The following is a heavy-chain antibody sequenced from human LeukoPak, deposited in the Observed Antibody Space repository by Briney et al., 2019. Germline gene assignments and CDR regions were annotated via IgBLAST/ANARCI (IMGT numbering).Heavy chain of an antibody. CDR3: AKHLLQWELADY. J-gene: IGHJ4*02. CDR1: GFTFNNYG. V-gene: IGHV3-30*18. Sequence: GGSLRLSCAASGFTFNNYGMHWVRQAPGKGLEWVAVVSYDGSKKFYADSVKGRFTISRDNSKNTLSLQMNSLRAEDTAVYYCAKHLLQWELADYWGQGTLVTVSS. CDR2: VSYDGSKK. D-gene: IGHD1-26*01.